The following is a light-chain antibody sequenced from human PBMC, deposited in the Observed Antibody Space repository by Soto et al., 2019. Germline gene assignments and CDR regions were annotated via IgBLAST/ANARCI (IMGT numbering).Light chain of an antibody. CDR3: QQRTNWPLT. CDR2: DSS. V-gene: IGKV3-11*01. Sequence: EIVLTQSPATLSLSPGQRATLSCRASQSVSTYLAWFQQKPGQAPRLLIYDSSNRATDIPARFSGSGSGTDFTLTISSLEPDDFAVYYCQQRTNWPLTFSGGTRVEIQ. J-gene: IGKJ4*01. CDR1: QSVSTY.